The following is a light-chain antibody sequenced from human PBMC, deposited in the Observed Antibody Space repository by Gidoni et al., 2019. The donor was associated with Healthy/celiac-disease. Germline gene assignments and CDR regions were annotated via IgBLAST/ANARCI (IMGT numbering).Light chain of an antibody. CDR3: QQSYSTPPYT. CDR2: AAS. V-gene: IGKV1-39*01. CDR1: QSISSY. Sequence: DIQMTQSPSSLSASVGDRVTITCRASQSISSYLNWYQQKPGKAPKLLIYAASSLQSGVPSRFSGSGSGTDFTLTIRSLQPEDFATYYCQQSYSTPPYTFXXXTKLEIK. J-gene: IGKJ2*01.